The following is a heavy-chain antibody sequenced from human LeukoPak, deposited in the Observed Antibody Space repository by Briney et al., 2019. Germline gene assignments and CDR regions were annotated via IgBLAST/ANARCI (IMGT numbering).Heavy chain of an antibody. CDR2: IYSGGTT. J-gene: IGHJ6*02. V-gene: IGHV3-66*01. CDR3: AREAIAVALVYGMDI. CDR1: GFTVGGNY. Sequence: GGSLRLSCAASGFTVGGNYMSWVRQAPGEGLEWVSVIYSGGTTYYADSVRGRLTISRDNSKNTLYLQLNSLRAEDTAVYYCAREAIAVALVYGMDIWGQGTTVTVSS. D-gene: IGHD6-19*01.